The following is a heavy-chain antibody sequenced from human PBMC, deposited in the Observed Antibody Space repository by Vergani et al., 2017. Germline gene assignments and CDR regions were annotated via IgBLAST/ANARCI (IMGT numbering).Heavy chain of an antibody. CDR3: AREIYYGSFAFQH. CDR1: GGSISGTNW. D-gene: IGHD3-10*01. CDR2: IYHSGST. Sequence: QVQLQESGPGLVKPPGTLSLTCAVSGGSISGTNWWSWVRQSPGKGLEWIGEIYHSGSTNYNPSLKSRVTISVDKSKNQFSLKLSSVTAADTAVYYCAREIYYGSFAFQHWGQGTLVTVSS. V-gene: IGHV4-4*03. J-gene: IGHJ1*01.